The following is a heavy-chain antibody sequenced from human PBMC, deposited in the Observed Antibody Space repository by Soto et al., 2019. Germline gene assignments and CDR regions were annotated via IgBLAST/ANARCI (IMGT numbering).Heavy chain of an antibody. J-gene: IGHJ6*02. D-gene: IGHD2-2*01. CDR2: ISYHGSND. Sequence: GGSLRLSCAASGFRFSRYGMHWVRQAPGKGLEWVAVISYHGSNDHYVDPVRGRFTISRHNSNNTLFLQMNSLRVEDKAVYYCARGQHGYSTSWFAMDVWGLGTTVTVSS. V-gene: IGHV3-30*03. CDR1: GFRFSRYG. CDR3: ARGQHGYSTSWFAMDV.